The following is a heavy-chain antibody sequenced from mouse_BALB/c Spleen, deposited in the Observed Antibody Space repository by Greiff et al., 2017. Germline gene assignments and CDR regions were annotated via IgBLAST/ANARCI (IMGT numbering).Heavy chain of an antibody. CDR3: ERNSYQREPKAMDY. CDR2: IWSGGST. CDR1: GFSLTSYG. D-gene: IGHD2-12*01. Sequence: VQLQESGPGLVQPSQSLSITCTVSGFSLTSYGVHWVRQSPGKGLEWLGVIWSGGSTDYNAAFISRLSISKDNSKSQVFFKMNSLQANDTAIYYSERNSYQREPKAMDYWGQGTTVTVSA. J-gene: IGHJ4*01. V-gene: IGHV2-2*02.